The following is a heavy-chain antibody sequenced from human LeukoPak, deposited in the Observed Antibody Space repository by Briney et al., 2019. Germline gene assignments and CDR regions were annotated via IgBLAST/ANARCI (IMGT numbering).Heavy chain of an antibody. CDR1: GGTFSSYA. D-gene: IGHD5-18*01. J-gene: IGHJ4*02. CDR2: IIPIFGTA. V-gene: IGHV1-69*13. Sequence: SVKVSCKASGGTFSSYAISWVRQAPGQGLEWMGGIIPIFGTANYAQKFQGRVTITADESTSTAYMELSSLRSEVTAVYYCARSRVGGYSYAQVYFFDYWGQGTLVTVSS. CDR3: ARSRVGGYSYAQVYFFDY.